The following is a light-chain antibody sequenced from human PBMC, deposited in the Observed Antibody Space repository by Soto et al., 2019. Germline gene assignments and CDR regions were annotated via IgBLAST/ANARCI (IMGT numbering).Light chain of an antibody. V-gene: IGKV1-5*03. Sequence: IQMTQSHTTLSGSVGDRVTIICRASQTISSWLAWYQQKPGKAPKLLIYKASTLKSGVPSRFSGSGSGTEFTLTISSLQPDDFATYYCQQYNSYSFGQGTKVDIK. CDR3: QQYNSYS. CDR1: QTISSW. J-gene: IGKJ1*01. CDR2: KAS.